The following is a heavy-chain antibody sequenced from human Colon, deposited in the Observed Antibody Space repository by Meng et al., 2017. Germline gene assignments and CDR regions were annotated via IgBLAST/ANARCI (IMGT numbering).Heavy chain of an antibody. J-gene: IGHJ5*02. CDR3: ARERFSSGWYGGRWFDP. Sequence: VQLQQGGAGLLQPSATLSSAGAGYGGSFSGYYGSWIRQPPGKGLEWIGEINHSGSTNYNPSLKSRVTISVDTSKNQFSLKLSSVTAADTAVYYCARERFSSGWYGGRWFDPWGQGTLVTVSS. CDR2: INHSGST. CDR1: GGSFSGYY. D-gene: IGHD6-19*01. V-gene: IGHV4-34*01.